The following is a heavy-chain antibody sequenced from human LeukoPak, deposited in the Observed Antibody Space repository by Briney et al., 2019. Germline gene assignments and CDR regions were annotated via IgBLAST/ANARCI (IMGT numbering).Heavy chain of an antibody. CDR3: ARRTSRGGGIDY. D-gene: IGHD3-16*01. J-gene: IGHJ4*02. V-gene: IGHV4-59*01. CDR2: IYYSGST. CDR1: GSYISPYY. Sequence: SETLSLTCTVSGSYISPYYWSWIRQPPGKGMEWIGYIYYSGSTNYNPSLKSRVTISVDTSNNQFSLKLRSVTAADTAVYYCARRTSRGGGIDYWGQGTLVTVSS.